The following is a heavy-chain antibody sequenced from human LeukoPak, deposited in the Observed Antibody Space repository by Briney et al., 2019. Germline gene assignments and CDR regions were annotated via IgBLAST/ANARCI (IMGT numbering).Heavy chain of an antibody. V-gene: IGHV1-2*02. CDR2: INPNSGGT. CDR1: GYTFTGYY. J-gene: IGHJ4*02. D-gene: IGHD7-27*01. Sequence: ASVKVSCKASGYTFTGYYMHWVRQAPGQGLEWKGWINPNSGGTNYAQKFQGRVTMTRDTSISTAYMELSRLRSDDTAVYYCARDFGRTGDQNYWGQGTLVTVSS. CDR3: ARDFGRTGDQNY.